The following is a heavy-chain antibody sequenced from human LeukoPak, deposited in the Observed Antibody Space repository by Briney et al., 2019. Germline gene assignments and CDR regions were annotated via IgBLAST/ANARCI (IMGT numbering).Heavy chain of an antibody. CDR2: IYYSGST. D-gene: IGHD5-12*01. V-gene: IGHV4-30-4*01. J-gene: IGHJ5*02. CDR1: GGSISSNNW. Sequence: SGTLSLTCAVSGGSISSNNWWGWIRQPPGKGLEWIGYIYYSGSTYYNPSLKSRVTISVDTSKNQFSLKLSSVTAADTAVYYCARVGGYDSGHNWFDPWGQGTLVTVSS. CDR3: ARVGGYDSGHNWFDP.